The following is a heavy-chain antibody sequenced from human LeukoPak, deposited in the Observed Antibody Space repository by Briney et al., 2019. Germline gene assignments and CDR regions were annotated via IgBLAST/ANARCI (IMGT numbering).Heavy chain of an antibody. Sequence: PGGSLRLSSAASGFTCRDLGTHRVRQGPGKGLGWGAFIRYDGSTRSYADSVKGRFTISRDNSKNTLYLQMSGLRVDDTALYYCAAVDNRVGFDCWGQGTLVTVSS. V-gene: IGHV3-30*02. D-gene: IGHD1-14*01. CDR1: GFTCRDLG. CDR2: IRYDGSTR. J-gene: IGHJ4*02. CDR3: AAVDNRVGFDC.